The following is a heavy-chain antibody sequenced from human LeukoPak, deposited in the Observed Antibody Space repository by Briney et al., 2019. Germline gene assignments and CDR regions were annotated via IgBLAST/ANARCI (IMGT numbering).Heavy chain of an antibody. CDR1: GFTFSSYW. Sequence: GGSLRLSCAASGFTFSSYWMHWVRQAPGKGLVWVSRINSDGSSTSYADSVKGRFTISRDNAKNTLYLQMNSLRAEDTAVYYCAKRIQSAMAMGYWGQGTLVTVSS. J-gene: IGHJ4*02. D-gene: IGHD5-18*01. V-gene: IGHV3-74*01. CDR2: INSDGSST. CDR3: AKRIQSAMAMGY.